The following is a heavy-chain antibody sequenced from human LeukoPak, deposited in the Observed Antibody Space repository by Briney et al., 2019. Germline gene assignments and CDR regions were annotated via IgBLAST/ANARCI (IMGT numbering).Heavy chain of an antibody. V-gene: IGHV3-30*02. CDR2: IRYDGSTS. CDR3: AKAIARGADY. CDR1: GFSFRDYD. J-gene: IGHJ4*02. D-gene: IGHD3-10*01. Sequence: GGSLRLSCVASGFSFRDYDMHWVRQPPGKGLEWVAFIRYDGSTSYYAESVKGRFTISRDNSKNTLYLQIDSLRPEDTAVHYCAKAIARGADYWGQGTLVTVSS.